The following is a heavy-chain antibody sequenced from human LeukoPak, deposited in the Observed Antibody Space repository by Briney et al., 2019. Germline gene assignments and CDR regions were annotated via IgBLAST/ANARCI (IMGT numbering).Heavy chain of an antibody. Sequence: ASVKGSCKASGYTFTGHYLHWVRQAPGQGLEWMAWLNPNNGGTKYVQTFQGRVHMTRDTSITTAYMELRWLRSDETAVYYCARYCPSSCNAGDTFDIWGQGTVVTVSS. CDR3: ARYCPSSCNAGDTFDI. V-gene: IGHV1-2*02. CDR1: GYTFTGHY. D-gene: IGHD2-2*01. J-gene: IGHJ3*02. CDR2: LNPNNGGT.